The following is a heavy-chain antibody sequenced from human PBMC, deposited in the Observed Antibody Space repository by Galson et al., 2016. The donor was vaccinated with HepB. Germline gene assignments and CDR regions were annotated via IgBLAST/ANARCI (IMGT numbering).Heavy chain of an antibody. CDR1: GFTFSSVW. CDR2: IKPDGSEK. J-gene: IGHJ1*01. D-gene: IGHD3-22*01. Sequence: SLRLSCATSGFTFSSVWTSWVRQAPGKGLEWVANIKPDGSEKYYVDSLKGRFTISRDNAKNSLYLQMNSLRAEDTAVYYCALYYYDSSGFVEYFQQWGQGTRVTVSS. V-gene: IGHV3-7*03. CDR3: ALYYYDSSGFVEYFQQ.